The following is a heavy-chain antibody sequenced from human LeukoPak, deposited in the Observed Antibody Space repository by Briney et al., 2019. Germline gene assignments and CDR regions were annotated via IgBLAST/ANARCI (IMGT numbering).Heavy chain of an antibody. D-gene: IGHD2-15*01. CDR1: GFTFSSYG. CDR2: IKSKTDGGTT. J-gene: IGHJ4*02. V-gene: IGHV3-15*01. CDR3: NTGYCSSSSCHRSLYFDY. Sequence: GRSLRLSCAASGFTFSSYGMHWVRQAPGKGLEWIGRIKSKTDGGTTDYTAPVKGRFTVSRDDSKNTLYLQMNSLKTEDTAVYYCNTGYCSSSSCHRSLYFDYWGQGTLVTVSS.